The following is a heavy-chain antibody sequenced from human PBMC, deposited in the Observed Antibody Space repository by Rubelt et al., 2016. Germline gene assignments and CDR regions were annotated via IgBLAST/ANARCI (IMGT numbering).Heavy chain of an antibody. Sequence: QVQLVQSGAEVKKPGASVKVSCKASGYTFTSYAMHWVRQAPGQRLEWMGWINTNTGNPTYAQGFTGRVVFSLDTSVSTAYLQISSLKAEDTAVYYCARAYFYDRSALTWAFDYWGQGTLVTVSS. D-gene: IGHD3-22*01. V-gene: IGHV7-4-1*02. J-gene: IGHJ4*02. CDR3: ARAYFYDRSALTWAFDY. CDR2: INTNTGNP. CDR1: GYTFTSYA.